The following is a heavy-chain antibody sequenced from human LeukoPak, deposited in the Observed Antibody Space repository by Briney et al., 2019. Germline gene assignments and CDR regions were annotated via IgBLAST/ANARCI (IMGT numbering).Heavy chain of an antibody. CDR2: IKSKSDGATT. Sequence: GGSLRLSCAASGFAFSNAWMNWVRQTPGKGLGWVGRIKSKSDGATTEYAGPVKGRFTISRADSKNTLFLQMNSLKTEDTAAYYCTTDNWGSTNWGQGTLVTVSS. D-gene: IGHD7-27*01. V-gene: IGHV3-15*07. CDR3: TTDNWGSTN. CDR1: GFAFSNAW. J-gene: IGHJ4*02.